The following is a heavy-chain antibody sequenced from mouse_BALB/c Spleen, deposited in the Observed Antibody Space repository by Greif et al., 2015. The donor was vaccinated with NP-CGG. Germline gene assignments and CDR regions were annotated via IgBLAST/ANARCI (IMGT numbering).Heavy chain of an antibody. J-gene: IGHJ1*01. CDR1: GYSFTSYW. V-gene: IGHV1-61*01. CDR3: ARRGYGPYWYFDV. Sequence: VQVVESGAELVRPGASVKLSCKASGYSFTSYWMNWVKQRPGQGLEWIGMIHPSDSETRLNQKFKDKATLTVDKSSSTAYMQLSSPTSEDSAVYYCARRGYGPYWYFDVWGAGTTVTVSS. D-gene: IGHD1-1*02. CDR2: IHPSDSET.